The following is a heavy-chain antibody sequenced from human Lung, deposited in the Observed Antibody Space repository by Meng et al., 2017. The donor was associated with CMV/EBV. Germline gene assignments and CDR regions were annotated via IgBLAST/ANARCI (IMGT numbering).Heavy chain of an antibody. CDR1: GFTFANAW. Sequence: GGSLRLXCAASGFTFANAWMSWVRQSPGKGLEWVARVRSGGGTTEYAAPVRGRFSISRDDSYNTLYLQMNSLKTEDTAIYYCATDRPEVLAQIDYWGQGXLVTGS. D-gene: IGHD3-3*02. CDR3: ATDRPEVLAQIDY. J-gene: IGHJ4*02. V-gene: IGHV3-15*01. CDR2: VRSGGGTT.